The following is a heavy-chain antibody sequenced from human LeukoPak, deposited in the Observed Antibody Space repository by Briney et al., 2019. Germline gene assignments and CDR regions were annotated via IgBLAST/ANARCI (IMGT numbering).Heavy chain of an antibody. D-gene: IGHD4-17*01. CDR2: TTHDGRT. CDR3: APIYGDYSDLDY. J-gene: IGHJ4*02. V-gene: IGHV4-34*01. CDR1: GGSSNYY. Sequence: SETLSLTCGVYGGSSNYYWSWIRQAPGKGLEWIGETTHDGRTNYSPSLRGRATISKDTSKSQFSLRLNSVTVADTAVYYCAPIYGDYSDLDYWGQGTLVTVSS.